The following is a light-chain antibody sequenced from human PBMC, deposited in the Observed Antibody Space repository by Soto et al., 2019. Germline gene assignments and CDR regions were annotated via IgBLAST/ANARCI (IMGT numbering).Light chain of an antibody. CDR3: VLYLPSGIWV. V-gene: IGLV8-61*01. Sequence: QAVVTQEPSVSVSPGGTVTLTCGLSSGSVSTSYYPSWYQQTPGQAPRTLIYSTNTRSSGVPDRFSGSILGNKAALTITGAQADDESDYYCVLYLPSGIWVFGGGTKLTVL. CDR2: STN. CDR1: SGSVSTSYY. J-gene: IGLJ2*01.